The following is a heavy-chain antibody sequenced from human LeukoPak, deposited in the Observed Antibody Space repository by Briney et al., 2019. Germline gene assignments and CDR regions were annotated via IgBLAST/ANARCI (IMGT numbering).Heavy chain of an antibody. D-gene: IGHD3-22*01. CDR2: ISAYNGNT. CDR3: ARTDYGGLVVITDAFDI. V-gene: IGHV1-18*01. CDR1: GYTFTSYG. Sequence: ASVKVSCKASGYTFTSYGISWVRRAPGQGLEWMGWISAYNGNTNYAQKLQGRVTMTTDTSTSTAYMELRSLRSDDTAVYYCARTDYGGLVVITDAFDIWGQGTMVTVSS. J-gene: IGHJ3*02.